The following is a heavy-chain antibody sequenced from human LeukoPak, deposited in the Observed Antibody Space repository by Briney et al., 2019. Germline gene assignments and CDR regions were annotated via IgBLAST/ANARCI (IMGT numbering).Heavy chain of an antibody. Sequence: SETLSLTCTVAGGSISSYYWSWIRQPAGKGLEWIGYIYTSGSTNYNPSLKSRVTISVDTSKNQFSLKLSSVTAADTPVYYCAILAGDCYGSGSYLNWFDPWGQGTLVTVSS. CDR2: IYTSGST. J-gene: IGHJ5*02. V-gene: IGHV4-4*09. CDR3: AILAGDCYGSGSYLNWFDP. D-gene: IGHD3-10*01. CDR1: GGSISSYY.